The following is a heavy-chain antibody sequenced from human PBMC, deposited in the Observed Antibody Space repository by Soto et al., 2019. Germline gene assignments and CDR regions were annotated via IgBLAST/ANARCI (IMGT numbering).Heavy chain of an antibody. D-gene: IGHD3-22*01. CDR2: INPSGGRT. Sequence: ASVKVSCKASGNSFTTYYMHWVRQAPGQGLEWMGIINPSGGRTTYAQKFQGRVTMTRDTSTSTFHMELSSLTSEDAAVYYCAGLYHYDSSGYYDYWGQGTLVTVSS. CDR1: GNSFTTYY. V-gene: IGHV1-46*01. J-gene: IGHJ4*02. CDR3: AGLYHYDSSGYYDY.